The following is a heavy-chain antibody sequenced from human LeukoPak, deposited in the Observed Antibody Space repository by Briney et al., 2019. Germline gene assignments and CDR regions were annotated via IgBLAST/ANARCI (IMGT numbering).Heavy chain of an antibody. V-gene: IGHV4-59*01. J-gene: IGHJ4*02. CDR2: IFYSGST. Sequence: SETLSLTCTVSGGSISTDSWNWIRQPPGKGLEWIGYIFYSGSTNYNPSLKSRVTISVDTSKNQFSLKLSSVTAADTAVYYCARAAGPNYFDYWGQGTLVTVSS. CDR3: ARAAGPNYFDY. CDR1: GGSISTDS.